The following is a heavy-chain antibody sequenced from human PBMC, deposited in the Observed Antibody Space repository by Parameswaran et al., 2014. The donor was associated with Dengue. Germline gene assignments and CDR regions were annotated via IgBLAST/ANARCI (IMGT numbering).Heavy chain of an antibody. J-gene: IGHJ6*02. V-gene: IGHV3-72*01. CDR3: AREGLRYSGMDV. D-gene: IGHD2-21*02. CDR2: SRDKANTYTT. Sequence: WIRQPPGKGLEWVGRSRDKANTYTTEYAASVKGRFTISRDDSKNSLYLQMNSLKTEDTAVYYCAREGLRYSGMDVWGQGTTVTVSS.